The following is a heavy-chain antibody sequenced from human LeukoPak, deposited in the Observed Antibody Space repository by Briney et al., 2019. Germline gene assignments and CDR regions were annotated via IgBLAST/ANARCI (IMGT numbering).Heavy chain of an antibody. Sequence: TSETLSLTCTVSGGSISSYSWSWVRQPPGKGLEWIAYMSYRGTTNYNPSLKSRVTISVDTSKKQFSLKLSSVTAADTAVYYCARHEGKLRFGETAMNYWGQGTLVTVSS. V-gene: IGHV4-59*08. CDR3: ARHEGKLRFGETAMNY. CDR2: MSYRGTT. CDR1: GGSISSYS. D-gene: IGHD3-10*01. J-gene: IGHJ4*02.